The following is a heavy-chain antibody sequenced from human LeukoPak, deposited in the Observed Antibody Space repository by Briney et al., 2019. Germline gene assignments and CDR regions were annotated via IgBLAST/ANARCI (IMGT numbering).Heavy chain of an antibody. Sequence: PGGSLRLSYAASGFTFSSYSMNWVRQAPGKGLEWVSSISSSSSYIYYADSVKGRFTISRDNAKNSLYLQMNSLRAEDTAVYYCARDPTYFDWLPVYWGQGTLVTVSS. V-gene: IGHV3-21*01. CDR2: ISSSSSYI. J-gene: IGHJ4*02. CDR3: ARDPTYFDWLPVY. D-gene: IGHD3-9*01. CDR1: GFTFSSYS.